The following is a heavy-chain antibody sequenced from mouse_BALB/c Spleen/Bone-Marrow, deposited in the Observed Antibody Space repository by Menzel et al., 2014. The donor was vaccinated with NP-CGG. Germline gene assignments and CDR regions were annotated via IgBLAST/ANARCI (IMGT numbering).Heavy chain of an antibody. CDR2: IWGDGST. Sequence: VMLVESGPGLVAPSQSLSITCTVSGFSLTGYGVNWVRRPPGKGLEWLGMIWGDGSTDYNSALKSRLSISKDNSKSQVFLKMNSLQTDDTARYYCARALYDYDDLYCAMDYWGQGTSVTVSS. D-gene: IGHD2-4*01. J-gene: IGHJ4*01. CDR1: GFSLTGYG. CDR3: ARALYDYDDLYCAMDY. V-gene: IGHV2-6-7*01.